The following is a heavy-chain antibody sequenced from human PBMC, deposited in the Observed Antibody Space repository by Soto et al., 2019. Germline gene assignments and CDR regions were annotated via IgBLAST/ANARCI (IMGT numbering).Heavy chain of an antibody. D-gene: IGHD3-22*01. J-gene: IGHJ4*02. V-gene: IGHV4-31*11. CDR2: IYYSGST. CDR3: ARAYYDSSGYYANE. CDR1: GGSFSGYY. Sequence: SETLSLTCAVYGGSFSGYYWSWIRQHPGKGLEWIGYIYYSGSTYYNPSLKSRVTISVDTSKNQFSLKLSSVTAADTAVYYCARAYYDSSGYYANEWGQGTLVTVSS.